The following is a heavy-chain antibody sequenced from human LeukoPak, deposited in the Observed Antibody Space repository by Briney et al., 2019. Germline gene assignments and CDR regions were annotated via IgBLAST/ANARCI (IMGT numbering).Heavy chain of an antibody. CDR2: ISSYSSHI. J-gene: IGHJ6*04. V-gene: IGHV3-21*01. CDR3: ARDYDFWSGYYKGMDV. D-gene: IGHD3-3*01. CDR1: GFTFSSYS. Sequence: GGSLRLSCAASGFTFSSYSMNWVRQAPGKGLEWVSSISSYSSHIYYADSVKGRFTISRDNAKNSLYLQMNSLRAEDTAVYYCARDYDFWSGYYKGMDVWGKGTTVTVSS.